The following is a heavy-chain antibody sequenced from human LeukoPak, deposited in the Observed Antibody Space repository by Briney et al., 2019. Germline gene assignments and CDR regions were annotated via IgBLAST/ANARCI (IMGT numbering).Heavy chain of an antibody. V-gene: IGHV3-30-3*01. Sequence: GGSLRLSCVASGFTFSSYAMHWVRQAPGKGLEWVAVISYDGSNKYYADSVKGRFTISRDNAKNSLYLQMNSLRAEDTAVYYCARDKSVYYDTSGSRFDYWGQGTLVTVSS. CDR2: ISYDGSNK. D-gene: IGHD3-22*01. CDR3: ARDKSVYYDTSGSRFDY. CDR1: GFTFSSYA. J-gene: IGHJ4*02.